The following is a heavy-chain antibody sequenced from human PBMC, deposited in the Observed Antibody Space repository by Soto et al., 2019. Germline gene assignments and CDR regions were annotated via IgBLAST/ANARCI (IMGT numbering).Heavy chain of an antibody. V-gene: IGHV5-10-1*01. CDR1: GYSFSSFW. CDR2: IDPSDSYI. CDR3: AKSGWNYQAYHYYYAMGV. Sequence: GASLKISCEGSGYSFSSFWISWVRQMPGKGLEWVGRIDPSDSYINYSPSFQGRVTISADKSSSTAYLQWSSLEASDTGIYYCAKSGWNYQAYHYYYAMGVWGQGTTVTVSS. J-gene: IGHJ6*02. D-gene: IGHD1-7*01.